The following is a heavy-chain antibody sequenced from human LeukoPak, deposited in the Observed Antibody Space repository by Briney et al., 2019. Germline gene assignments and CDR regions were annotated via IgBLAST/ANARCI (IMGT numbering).Heavy chain of an antibody. CDR2: MNTNSGNT. Sequence: GASVTVSFTASGYPFTSYNVNWVRQATGRGLEWMGWMNTNSGNTGYSQNFQGRVTMTRDTSISTAYMELSSLMSEDTAVYYCARGLPKAVFGVVIEDWGQGTLVTVSS. CDR1: GYPFTSYN. D-gene: IGHD3-3*01. V-gene: IGHV1-8*01. CDR3: ARGLPKAVFGVVIED. J-gene: IGHJ1*01.